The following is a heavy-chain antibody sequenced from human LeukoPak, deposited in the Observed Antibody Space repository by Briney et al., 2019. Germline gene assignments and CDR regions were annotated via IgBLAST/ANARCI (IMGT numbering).Heavy chain of an antibody. CDR1: GYTFTGYY. CDR2: INPSSGGT. D-gene: IGHD6-6*01. CDR3: ARAFSEYSSSSGAFDI. J-gene: IGHJ3*02. V-gene: IGHV1-2*02. Sequence: ASVKVSCKASGYTFTGYYVHWVRQAPGQGLEWMGWINPSSGGTNYAQKFQGRVTMTGDTSISTAYTELSRLRSDDTAVYYCARAFSEYSSSSGAFDIWGQGTMVTVSS.